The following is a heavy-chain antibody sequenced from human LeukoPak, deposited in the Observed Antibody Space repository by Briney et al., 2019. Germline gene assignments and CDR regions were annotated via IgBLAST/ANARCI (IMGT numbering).Heavy chain of an antibody. V-gene: IGHV3-23*01. J-gene: IGHJ5*02. D-gene: IGHD6-13*01. Sequence: PGRSLRLSCAASGFTFTNYALSWVRQAPGKGLEWVSVISGSDASTYYADSVKGRFTISRDNSKNTLYLQMNSLRAEDTAVYYCAKDISAWEQQLVPWGQGTLVTVSS. CDR2: ISGSDAST. CDR1: GFTFTNYA. CDR3: AKDISAWEQQLVP.